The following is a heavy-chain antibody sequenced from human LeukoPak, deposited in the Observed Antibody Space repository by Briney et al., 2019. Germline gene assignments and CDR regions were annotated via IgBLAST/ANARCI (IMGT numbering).Heavy chain of an antibody. V-gene: IGHV3-64*01. CDR1: GFTFSSYA. CDR2: ISSNGGST. D-gene: IGHD3-10*01. CDR3: ARDGVWFGDDL. J-gene: IGHJ4*02. Sequence: GGSLRLSCAASGFTFSSYAMHWVRQAPGKGLEYVSAISSNGGSTYYANSVKGRFTISRDNSKNTLYLQVGSLRAEDMAVYYCARDGVWFGDDLWGQGTLVTVSS.